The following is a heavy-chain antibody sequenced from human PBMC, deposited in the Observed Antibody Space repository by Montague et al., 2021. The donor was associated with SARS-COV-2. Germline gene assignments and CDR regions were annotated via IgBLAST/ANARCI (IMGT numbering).Heavy chain of an antibody. Sequence: SETLSLTCTVSGGSIGNWTYYWVWVRQPSGLGLEWIASHNYTAGAFYNLSLVIPVTKPFATSKNQISLNLASVTAADTAVYYCAWGFEEYFDLWGRGTLVVVSS. V-gene: IGHV4-39*07. D-gene: IGHD3-10*01. CDR1: GGSIGNWTYY. CDR2: HNYTAGA. CDR3: AWGFEEYFDL. J-gene: IGHJ2*01.